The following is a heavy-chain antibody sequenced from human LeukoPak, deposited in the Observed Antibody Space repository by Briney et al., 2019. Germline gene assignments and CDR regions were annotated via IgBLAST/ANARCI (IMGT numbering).Heavy chain of an antibody. CDR1: GFTFDDYA. V-gene: IGHV3-9*01. Sequence: GGSLRLSCAASGFTFDDYAMHWVRQAPGKGLEWVSGISWNSGSIGYADSVKGRFTISRDNAKNSLYLQMNSLRAEDTALYYCAKAFVAVAALNDAFDIWGQGTMVTVSS. D-gene: IGHD6-19*01. CDR2: ISWNSGSI. J-gene: IGHJ3*02. CDR3: AKAFVAVAALNDAFDI.